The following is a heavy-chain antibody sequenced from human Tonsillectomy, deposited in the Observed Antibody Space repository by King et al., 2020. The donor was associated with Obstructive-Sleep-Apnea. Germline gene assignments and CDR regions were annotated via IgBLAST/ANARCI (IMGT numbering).Heavy chain of an antibody. Sequence: VQLVESGGGLVQPGGSLRLSCAASGFTFSSYAMSWVRQAPGKGLEWVSAISGSVGSTYYADSVKGRFTISRDNSKNTLYLQMNSLRAEHTAVYYCANYAGYSSGWSDYWGQGTLVTVSS. V-gene: IGHV3-23*04. CDR2: ISGSVGST. CDR3: ANYAGYSSGWSDY. CDR1: GFTFSSYA. D-gene: IGHD6-19*01. J-gene: IGHJ4*02.